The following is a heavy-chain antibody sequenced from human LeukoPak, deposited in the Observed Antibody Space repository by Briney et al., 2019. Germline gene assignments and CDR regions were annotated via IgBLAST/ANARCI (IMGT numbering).Heavy chain of an antibody. CDR3: ARVVHAFDI. CDR1: GGSFSGYY. J-gene: IGHJ3*02. Sequence: SETLSLTCAVYGGSFSGYYWSWIRQPPGKGLGWIGEINHSGSTNYNPSLKSRVTISVDTSKNQFSLKLSSVTAADTAVYYCARVVHAFDIWGQGTMVTVSS. CDR2: INHSGST. V-gene: IGHV4-34*01. D-gene: IGHD4/OR15-4a*01.